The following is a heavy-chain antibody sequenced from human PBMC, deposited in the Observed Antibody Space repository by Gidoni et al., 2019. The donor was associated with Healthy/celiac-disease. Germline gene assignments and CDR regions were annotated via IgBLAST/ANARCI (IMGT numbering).Heavy chain of an antibody. Sequence: EVQLLESGGGLVQPGGSLRPLCAASGSTFSSYAMSWVRQASGKGLEWVSAMSGSGGSTYYADSVKGRFTISRDNSKNTLYLQMNSLRAEDTAVYYCAKDFSVYGSGSYDYWGQGTLVTVSS. CDR3: AKDFSVYGSGSYDY. J-gene: IGHJ4*02. CDR2: MSGSGGST. V-gene: IGHV3-23*01. D-gene: IGHD3-10*01. CDR1: GSTFSSYA.